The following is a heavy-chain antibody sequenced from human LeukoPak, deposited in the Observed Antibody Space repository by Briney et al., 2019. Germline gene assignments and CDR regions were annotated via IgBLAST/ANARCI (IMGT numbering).Heavy chain of an antibody. J-gene: IGHJ4*02. Sequence: PGGSLRLSCAASGFTFSDYYMSWIRQAPGKGLEWVSCISGSGLYTNYADSVKGRFPISRDNAKNSLYLQMNSLRVEDTAVYSCARGGTTMTEDFDYWGQGTLVTVSS. CDR1: GFTFSDYY. CDR3: ARGGTTMTEDFDY. D-gene: IGHD4-17*01. CDR2: ISGSGLYT. V-gene: IGHV3-11*05.